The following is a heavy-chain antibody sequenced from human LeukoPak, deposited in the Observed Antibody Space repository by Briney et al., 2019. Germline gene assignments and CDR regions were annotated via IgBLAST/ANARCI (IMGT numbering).Heavy chain of an antibody. CDR1: GFTFSSYA. CDR3: AKFDYYGSGSYRYSKVIDY. CDR2: ISGSGGST. Sequence: LPGGSLRLSCAASGFTFSSYAMSWVRQAPGKGLEWVSAISGSGGSTYYADSVKGRFTISRDNSKNTLYLQMNSLRAEDTAVYYCAKFDYYGSGSYRYSKVIDYWGQGTLVTVSS. D-gene: IGHD3-10*01. V-gene: IGHV3-23*01. J-gene: IGHJ4*02.